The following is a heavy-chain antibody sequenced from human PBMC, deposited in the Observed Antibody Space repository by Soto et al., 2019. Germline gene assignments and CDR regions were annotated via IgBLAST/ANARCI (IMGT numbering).Heavy chain of an antibody. D-gene: IGHD6-19*01. V-gene: IGHV3-33*01. CDR2: IWYDGSNK. CDR3: ARDGRPYSTGWYGFDP. J-gene: IGHJ5*02. Sequence: QVQLVESGGGVVQPGRSLRLSCAASGFTFSSYGIHSVRQAPGKGLEWEAVIWYDGSNKYYADSVKGRFTISRDNSKNTLYLQMNSLRAEDTAEYYCARDGRPYSTGWYGFDPWGQGTLVTVSS. CDR1: GFTFSSYG.